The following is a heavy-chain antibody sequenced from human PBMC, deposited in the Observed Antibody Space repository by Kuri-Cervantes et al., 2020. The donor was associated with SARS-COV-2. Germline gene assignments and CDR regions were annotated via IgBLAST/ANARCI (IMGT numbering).Heavy chain of an antibody. CDR2: IYYSGST. D-gene: IGHD3-3*01. V-gene: IGHV4-59*01. Sequence: SAPLSLSCTVSGGSICSYYWSWIRQPPGKGLEWIGYIYYSGSTNYNPSLKSRVTISVDTYKNQFSLKLSSVTAADTAVYYCARVSAETNIGVVITAAWFDPWGQGTLVTVSS. CDR3: ARVSAETNIGVVITAAWFDP. J-gene: IGHJ5*02. CDR1: GGSICSYY.